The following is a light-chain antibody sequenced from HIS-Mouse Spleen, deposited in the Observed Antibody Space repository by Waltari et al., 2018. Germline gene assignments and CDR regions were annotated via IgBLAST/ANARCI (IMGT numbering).Light chain of an antibody. CDR2: EVS. V-gene: IGLV2-14*01. J-gene: IGLJ2*01. CDR3: SSYTSSSTL. CDR1: SSDVGGYNS. Sequence: QSALTQPASVSGSPGQSITISCTGTSSDVGGYNSVSWYQQHPGKAPKLMIYEVSNRPSGVSNRFAGSKSGNTASLTISVLQAEDEAEYYCSSYTSSSTLFGGGTKLTVL.